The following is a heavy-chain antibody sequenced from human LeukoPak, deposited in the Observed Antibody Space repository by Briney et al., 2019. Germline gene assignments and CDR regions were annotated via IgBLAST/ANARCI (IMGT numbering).Heavy chain of an antibody. J-gene: IGHJ4*02. Sequence: GRSLRLSCAASGFTFSSYAMHWVRQAPGKGLEWVAVISYDGSNKYYADSVKGRFTIFRDNSKNTLYLQMNSLRAEDTAVYYCARARVPGIAVAGNGYWGQGTLVTVSS. CDR2: ISYDGSNK. CDR1: GFTFSSYA. D-gene: IGHD6-19*01. V-gene: IGHV3-30-3*01. CDR3: ARARVPGIAVAGNGY.